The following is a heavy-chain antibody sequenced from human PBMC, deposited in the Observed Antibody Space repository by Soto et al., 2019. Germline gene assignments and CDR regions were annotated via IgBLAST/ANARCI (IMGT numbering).Heavy chain of an antibody. J-gene: IGHJ4*02. CDR2: ISGSGGST. CDR1: EVTCSSYA. V-gene: IGHV3-23*01. CDR3: AKDRGMIVVVTHDY. D-gene: IGHD3-22*01. Sequence: GGSLRLSCAASEVTCSSYAMSWVRQAPGKGLEWVSAISGSGGSTYYADSVKGRFTISRDNSKNTLYLQMNSLRAEDTAVYYCAKDRGMIVVVTHDYWGQGTLVTVSS.